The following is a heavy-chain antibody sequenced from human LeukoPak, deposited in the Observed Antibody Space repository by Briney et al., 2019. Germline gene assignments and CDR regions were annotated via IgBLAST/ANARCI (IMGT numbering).Heavy chain of an antibody. CDR1: GFTFSSYS. V-gene: IGHV3-21*01. Sequence: KTGGSLRLSCAASGFTFSSYSMTWVRQAPGKGLEWVSSISSSSSYIYYADSVKGRFTISRDNAKNSLYLQMNSLRAEDTAVYYCARKLKLGYCDSTSCSFDYYYYMDVWGKGTTVTVSS. CDR3: ARKLKLGYCDSTSCSFDYYYYMDV. D-gene: IGHD2-2*01. CDR2: ISSSSSYI. J-gene: IGHJ6*03.